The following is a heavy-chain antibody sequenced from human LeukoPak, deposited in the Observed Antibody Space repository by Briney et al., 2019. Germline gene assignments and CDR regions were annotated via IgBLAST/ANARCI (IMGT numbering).Heavy chain of an antibody. CDR3: ARGVPGDY. J-gene: IGHJ4*02. CDR2: ISSSGSTR. V-gene: IGHV3-48*03. CDR1: GFTFSSYE. D-gene: IGHD1-1*01. Sequence: PGGSLRLSCAASGFTFSSYEMNWVPQAPGKGLEWVSYISSSGSTRYYADSVKGRFTISRDNAKNSLFLQMNSLRAEDTAVYYCARGVPGDYWGQGTLVTVSS.